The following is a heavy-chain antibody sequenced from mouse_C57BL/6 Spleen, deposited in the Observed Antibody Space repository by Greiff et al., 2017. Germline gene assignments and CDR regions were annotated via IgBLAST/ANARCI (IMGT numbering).Heavy chain of an antibody. J-gene: IGHJ2*01. CDR1: GFTYSSYT. CDR2: ISGGGGNT. CDR3: ARHEGDYYFDY. Sequence: EVKLVESGGGLVKPGGSLKLSCAASGFTYSSYTMSWVRQTPEKRLEWVATISGGGGNTYYPDSVKGRFTISRDNAKNTLYLQMSSLRSEDTALYYCARHEGDYYFDYWGQGTTLTVSS. V-gene: IGHV5-9*01.